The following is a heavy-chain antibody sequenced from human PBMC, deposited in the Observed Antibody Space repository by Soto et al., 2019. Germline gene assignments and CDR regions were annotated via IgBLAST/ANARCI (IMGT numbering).Heavy chain of an antibody. J-gene: IGHJ4*02. V-gene: IGHV1-69*01. CDR1: GGTFSSYA. CDR3: ARFPYCSWSYYGRYYFDY. Sequence: QVQLVQSGAEVKKPGSSVKVSCKASGGTFSSYAISWVRQAHGQGLEWMGGIIPIFGTANYAQKFQGRVTITADESTSTAYMELSSLRSEDTAVYYCARFPYCSWSYYGRYYFDYWGQGTLVTDSS. D-gene: IGHD3-10*01. CDR2: IIPIFGTA.